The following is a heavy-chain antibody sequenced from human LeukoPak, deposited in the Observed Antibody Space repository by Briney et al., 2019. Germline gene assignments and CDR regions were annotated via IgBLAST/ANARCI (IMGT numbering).Heavy chain of an antibody. CDR1: GFTFSSYS. J-gene: IGHJ4*02. D-gene: IGHD6-19*01. Sequence: GGSLRLSCAASGFTFSSYSMNWVRQAPGKGLEWVSSISSSSSYIYYADSVKGRFTISRDNAKNSLYLQMNSLRAEDTAVYYCVRDHQWREGTFWGQGTLVTVSS. V-gene: IGHV3-21*01. CDR3: VRDHQWREGTF. CDR2: ISSSSSYI.